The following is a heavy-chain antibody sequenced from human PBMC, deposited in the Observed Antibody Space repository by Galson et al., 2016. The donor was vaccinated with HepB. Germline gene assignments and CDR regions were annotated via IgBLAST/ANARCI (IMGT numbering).Heavy chain of an antibody. D-gene: IGHD2-2*01. CDR3: SKGREACSSTSCYHYYGTDV. CDR2: ISGSSAT. CDR1: GFTFRNYG. V-gene: IGHV3-23*01. J-gene: IGHJ6*02. Sequence: SLRLSCAASGFTFRNYGMSWVRQAPGKGLEWVSAISGSSATYYADSVKGRFTISRDNSENTLFLQMNTLRAEDTAVYYCSKGREACSSTSCYHYYGTDVWGQGTTVTVSS.